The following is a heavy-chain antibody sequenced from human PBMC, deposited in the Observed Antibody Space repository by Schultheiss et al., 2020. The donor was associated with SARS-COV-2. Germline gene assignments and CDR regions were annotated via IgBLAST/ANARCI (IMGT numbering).Heavy chain of an antibody. CDR1: GGSFSGYY. Sequence: SETLSLTCAVYGGSFSGYYWSWIRQPPGKGLEWIGEINHSGSTNYNPSLKSRVAISVDTSKNQFSLKLSSVTAADTAVYYCARGGWFDPWGQGTLVTVSS. J-gene: IGHJ5*02. CDR2: INHSGST. V-gene: IGHV4-34*01. CDR3: ARGGWFDP.